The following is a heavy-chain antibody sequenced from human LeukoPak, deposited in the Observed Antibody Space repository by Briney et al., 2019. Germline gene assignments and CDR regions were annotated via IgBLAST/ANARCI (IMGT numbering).Heavy chain of an antibody. D-gene: IGHD2-2*01. CDR3: AKVRGVYCSSISCYDCDV. Sequence: ASVKVSCKASGYTFKAYYIHWVRQAPGQGLEWMGWINPNSGGTNYAQKFQGRVTLTRDTSITTAYMEVSRLRSDDTAVYYCAKVRGVYCSSISCYDCDVWGKGTTVTVSS. CDR1: GYTFKAYY. V-gene: IGHV1-2*02. J-gene: IGHJ6*04. CDR2: INPNSGGT.